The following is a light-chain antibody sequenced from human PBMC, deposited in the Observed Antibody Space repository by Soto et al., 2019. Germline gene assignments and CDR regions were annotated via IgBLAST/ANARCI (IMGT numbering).Light chain of an antibody. J-gene: IGKJ1*01. CDR2: GAS. V-gene: IGKV3-20*01. CDR3: QQYGTSPWT. CDR1: QSVSSSY. Sequence: EIVLPQSPGTLSLSPGERATLSCSASQSVSSSYLAWYQQKPGQAPRLLIYGASSRATGIPDRFSGSGSGTDFTLTISRLEPEDVAVYYCQQYGTSPWTFGRGTKVEIK.